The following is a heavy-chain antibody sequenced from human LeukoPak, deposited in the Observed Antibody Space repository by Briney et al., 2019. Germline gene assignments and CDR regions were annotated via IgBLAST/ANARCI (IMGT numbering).Heavy chain of an antibody. V-gene: IGHV4-59*01. Sequence: SETLSLTCTVSGGSISSYYWSWIRQPPGKGLEFIGYIYYSGSTNYNPSLKSRVTISIDTSKNQFSLKLSSVTAADTAVYYCARVTYDSSGYYPNWFDPWGQGTLVTVSS. D-gene: IGHD3-22*01. CDR1: GGSISSYY. CDR2: IYYSGST. J-gene: IGHJ5*02. CDR3: ARVTYDSSGYYPNWFDP.